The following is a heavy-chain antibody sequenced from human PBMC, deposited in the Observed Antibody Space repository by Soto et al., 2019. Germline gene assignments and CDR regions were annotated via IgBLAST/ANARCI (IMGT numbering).Heavy chain of an antibody. CDR2: ISDGNTK. Sequence: QVQLVESGGGVVQPGKSLRLSCAASGFNFNNYAIHWVRQAPGKGLEWVAVISDGNTKYYAESLQGRITISRDNSKSTVYLQMSSLGAEDTALYYCAKSARRTGYFDYWGQGTLVTVSS. CDR1: GFNFNNYA. J-gene: IGHJ4*02. CDR3: AKSARRTGYFDY. V-gene: IGHV3-30*18.